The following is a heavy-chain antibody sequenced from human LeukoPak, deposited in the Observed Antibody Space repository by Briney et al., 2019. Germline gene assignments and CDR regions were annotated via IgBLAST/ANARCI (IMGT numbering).Heavy chain of an antibody. CDR1: GFTFSSYG. CDR3: AKGHPVQDYYGSAPGY. Sequence: GGSLRLSCAASGFTFSSYGMHWVRQAPGKGLEWVAVISYDGSNKYYADSVKGRFTISRDNSKNTLYLQMNSLRAEDTAVYYCAKGHPVQDYYGSAPGYWGQGTLVTVSS. CDR2: ISYDGSNK. J-gene: IGHJ4*02. D-gene: IGHD3-10*01. V-gene: IGHV3-30*18.